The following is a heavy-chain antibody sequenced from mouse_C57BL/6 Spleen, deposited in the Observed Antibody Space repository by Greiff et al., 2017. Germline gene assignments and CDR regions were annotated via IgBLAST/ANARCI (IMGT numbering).Heavy chain of an antibody. J-gene: IGHJ4*01. Sequence: QVQLQQPGAELVKPGASVKMSCKASGYTFTSYWITWVKQRPGQGLEWIGDIYPGSGSTNYNEKFKSKATLTVDTSSSTAYMQLSSLTSEDSAVYYCARVGARGDYAMDYWGQGTSGTVSS. CDR2: IYPGSGST. CDR3: ARVGARGDYAMDY. CDR1: GYTFTSYW. V-gene: IGHV1-55*01. D-gene: IGHD3-3*01.